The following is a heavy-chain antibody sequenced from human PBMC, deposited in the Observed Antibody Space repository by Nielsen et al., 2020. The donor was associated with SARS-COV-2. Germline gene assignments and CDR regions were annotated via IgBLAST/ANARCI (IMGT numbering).Heavy chain of an antibody. CDR1: GYTFTSYC. D-gene: IGHD2-2*02. CDR3: ARVNLGYCSSTSCYTYNY. J-gene: IGHJ4*02. V-gene: IGHV1-18*04. Sequence: ASVQVSCKASGYTFTSYCISWVRQAPGQGLEWMGWISAYNGNTNYAQKLQGRVTMTTDTSTSTAYMELRSLRSDDTAVYYCARVNLGYCSSTSCYTYNYWGQGTLVTVSS. CDR2: ISAYNGNT.